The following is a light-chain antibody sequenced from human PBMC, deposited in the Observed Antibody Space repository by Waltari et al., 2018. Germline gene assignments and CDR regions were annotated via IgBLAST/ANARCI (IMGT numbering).Light chain of an antibody. V-gene: IGKV4-1*01. CDR2: WAS. CDR1: QSVLYSSNNNNY. J-gene: IGKJ1*01. Sequence: DIVMTQSPDSLAVSLGERATINCKSSQSVLYSSNNNNYLAWYQQIPGQPPKLLISWASTRESGVPDRFSGSGSGTDFTLTISSLQAEDVAVYYCQQYYSPPWTFGQGTKVEIK. CDR3: QQYYSPPWT.